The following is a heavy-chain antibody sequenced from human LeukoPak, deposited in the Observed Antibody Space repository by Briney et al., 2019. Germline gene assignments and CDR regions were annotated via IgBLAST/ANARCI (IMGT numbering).Heavy chain of an antibody. V-gene: IGHV1-24*01. J-gene: IGHJ4*02. Sequence: GASVKVSCKVSGYTLTELSMHWVRQAPGKGLEWMGGFDPEDGETIYAQKFQGRVTMTEDTSTDTAYMELSSLRSEDTAVYYCATGQYYYDSSGYYPFDYWAREPWSPSPQ. D-gene: IGHD3-22*01. CDR3: ATGQYYYDSSGYYPFDY. CDR2: FDPEDGET. CDR1: GYTLTELS.